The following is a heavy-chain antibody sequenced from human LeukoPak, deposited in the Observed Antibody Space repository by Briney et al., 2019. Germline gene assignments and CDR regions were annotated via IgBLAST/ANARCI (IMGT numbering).Heavy chain of an antibody. J-gene: IGHJ4*01. Sequence: GGSLRLSCLGSGFPFRSYVMHWVGQAPGKGPEWVAYIQDEGISKNYGDSVKGRFDISRDNSKNTVYLDMASLTVADTALYYCAKARDSANYYFDSWGHGTLVIVSS. D-gene: IGHD1-26*01. V-gene: IGHV3-30*02. CDR3: AKARDSANYYFDS. CDR2: IQDEGISK. CDR1: GFPFRSYV.